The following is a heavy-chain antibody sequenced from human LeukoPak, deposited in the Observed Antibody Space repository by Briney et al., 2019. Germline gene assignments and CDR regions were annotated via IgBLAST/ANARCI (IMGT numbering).Heavy chain of an antibody. CDR2: ISAYNGNT. V-gene: IGHV1-18*04. D-gene: IGHD3-22*01. CDR3: ARDSSGPFDY. CDR1: GYPFSAYF. J-gene: IGHJ4*02. Sequence: GASVKVSCKASGYPFSAYFMHWVRQAPGQGLEWMGWISAYNGNTNYAQKLQGRVTMTTDTSTSTAYMELRSLRSDGTAVYYCARDSSGPFDYWGQGTLVTVSS.